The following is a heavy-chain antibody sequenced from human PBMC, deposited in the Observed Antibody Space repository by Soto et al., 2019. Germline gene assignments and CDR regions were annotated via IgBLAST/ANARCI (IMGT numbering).Heavy chain of an antibody. Sequence: GGSLRLSCVASGFIFEDYAMNWVRQGPGKGLEWVSGISWNSGTIGYADAAKGRFTISRDNAKNSLHLQMNSLRAEDTALYYCAKDVGSYYYDTSAYHYDYWGRGAQVTVSS. CDR3: AKDVGSYYYDTSAYHYDY. CDR2: ISWNSGTI. J-gene: IGHJ4*02. CDR1: GFIFEDYA. V-gene: IGHV3-9*01. D-gene: IGHD3-22*01.